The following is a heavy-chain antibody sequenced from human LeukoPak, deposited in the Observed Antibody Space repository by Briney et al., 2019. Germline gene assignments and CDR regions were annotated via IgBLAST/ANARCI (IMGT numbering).Heavy chain of an antibody. V-gene: IGHV3-7*01. J-gene: IGHJ1*01. CDR2: IKQGGSEK. Sequence: SYAASGFTFSSYWMSWVRQAPGKGLEWEANIKQGGSEKYYVDSVKGRFTMSRDNAKNSLYLQMNSLRAEDTAVYYCALISGWYVRGYFQHWGQGTLVTVSS. CDR3: ALISGWYVRGYFQH. D-gene: IGHD6-19*01. CDR1: GFTFSSYW.